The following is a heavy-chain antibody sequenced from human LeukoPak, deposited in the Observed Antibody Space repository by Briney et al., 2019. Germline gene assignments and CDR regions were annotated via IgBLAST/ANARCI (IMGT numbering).Heavy chain of an antibody. CDR3: AKALFYYGSGRGNFDY. CDR1: GFTFSSYA. CDR2: VTGSGDAT. Sequence: GGSLRLSCAASGFTFSSYAMSWVRQAPGKGLEWVSTVTGSGDATYYADSVKGRFTISRDNSKNTVYLQMNSLRAEDTAVFYCAKALFYYGSGRGNFDYWGQGTLVTVSP. V-gene: IGHV3-23*01. J-gene: IGHJ4*02. D-gene: IGHD3-10*01.